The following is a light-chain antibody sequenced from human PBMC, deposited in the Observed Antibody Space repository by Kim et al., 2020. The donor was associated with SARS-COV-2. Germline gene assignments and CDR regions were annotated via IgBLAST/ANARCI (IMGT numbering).Light chain of an antibody. J-gene: IGKJ5*01. CDR1: QDIGND. Sequence: ASVGDRVTITCRASQDIGNDLGWYQQKPGRAPKRLIYGASNLQSGVPSRFSGSGSETEFTLTINSLQPEDFATYFCLQHHTYPITFGQGTRLEIK. CDR2: GAS. CDR3: LQHHTYPIT. V-gene: IGKV1-17*01.